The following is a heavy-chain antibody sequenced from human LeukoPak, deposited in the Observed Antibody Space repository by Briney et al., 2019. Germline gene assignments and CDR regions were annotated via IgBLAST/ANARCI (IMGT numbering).Heavy chain of an antibody. CDR3: ARLRGQQLAIGY. J-gene: IGHJ4*02. D-gene: IGHD6-13*01. V-gene: IGHV4-59*05. CDR2: IYYSGST. Sequence: KPSETLSLTCTVSGGSMSNYYWSWIRQPAGKGLEWIGSIYYSGSTYYNPSLKSRVTISVDTSKNQFSLKLSSVTAADTAVYYCARLRGQQLAIGYWGQGTLVTVSS. CDR1: GGSMSNYY.